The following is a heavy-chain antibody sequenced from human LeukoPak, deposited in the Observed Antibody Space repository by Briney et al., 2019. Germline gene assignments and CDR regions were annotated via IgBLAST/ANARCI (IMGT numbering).Heavy chain of an antibody. CDR1: GGSISSYY. CDR2: IYTSGST. D-gene: IGHD2-2*01. Sequence: SETLSLTCTVSGGSISSYYWSWIRQPAGKGLEWIGRIYTSGSTNYNPSLKSRVTMSVDTSKNQFSLKLSSVTAADTAVYYCARDQCEVPAVNWFDPWGQGTLVTVSS. J-gene: IGHJ5*02. CDR3: ARDQCEVPAVNWFDP. V-gene: IGHV4-4*07.